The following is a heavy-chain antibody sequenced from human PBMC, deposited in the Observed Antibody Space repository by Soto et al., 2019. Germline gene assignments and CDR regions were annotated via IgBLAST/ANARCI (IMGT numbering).Heavy chain of an antibody. CDR3: ARGNRMITFGGVITPFDD. Sequence: PSETLSLTCTVSGGSISSYYWSWIRQPPGKGLEWIGYIYYSGSTNYNPSLKSRVTISVDTSKNQFSLKLSSVTAADTAVYYCARGNRMITFGGVITPFDDWCQGTLVTVAS. D-gene: IGHD3-16*02. CDR2: IYYSGST. V-gene: IGHV4-59*01. J-gene: IGHJ4*02. CDR1: GGSISSYY.